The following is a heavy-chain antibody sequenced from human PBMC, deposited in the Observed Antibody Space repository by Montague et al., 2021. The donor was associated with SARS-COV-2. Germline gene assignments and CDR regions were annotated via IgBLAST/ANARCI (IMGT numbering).Heavy chain of an antibody. D-gene: IGHD3-9*01. CDR1: GFTFISYA. CDR2: ISYDGSNK. J-gene: IGHJ4*02. Sequence: SLRLSCAASGFTFISYAMHWVRQSPGKRLEWVAVISYDGSNKYYADSVKGRFTISRDNSKNTLYLQMNSLRAENTAVYYCASGYDLLTGYYPFDYWGQGTLVTVSS. CDR3: ASGYDLLTGYYPFDY. V-gene: IGHV3-30*04.